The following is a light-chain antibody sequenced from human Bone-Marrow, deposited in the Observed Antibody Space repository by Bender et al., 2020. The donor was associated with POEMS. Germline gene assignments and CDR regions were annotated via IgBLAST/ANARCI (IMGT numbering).Light chain of an antibody. CDR1: GSNIGGYP. Sequence: QSVLTQPPSVSGTPGQRVTISCSGSGSNIGGYPVNWYQQLPGTAPRLLIYTNNERPSGVPDRFSGSNSGNTASLTISGLQAEDEADYYCSSYTTSSTTYVFGTGTKVTVL. CDR3: SSYTTSSTTYV. J-gene: IGLJ1*01. V-gene: IGLV1-44*01. CDR2: TNN.